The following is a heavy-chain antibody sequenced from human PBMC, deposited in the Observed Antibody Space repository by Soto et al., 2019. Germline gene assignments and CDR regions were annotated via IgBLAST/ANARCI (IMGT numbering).Heavy chain of an antibody. CDR2: IWYDGSNK. CDR1: GFTFGSYG. Sequence: QVQLVESGGGVVQPGRSLRLSCAASGFTFGSYGMHWVRQAPGKGLEWVAVIWYDGSNKYYADSVKGRFTISRDNSKNTLYLQMNSLRAEDTAVYYCARDGLAYCGGDCYSFLDYWGQGTLVTVSS. CDR3: ARDGLAYCGGDCYSFLDY. D-gene: IGHD2-21*02. V-gene: IGHV3-33*01. J-gene: IGHJ4*02.